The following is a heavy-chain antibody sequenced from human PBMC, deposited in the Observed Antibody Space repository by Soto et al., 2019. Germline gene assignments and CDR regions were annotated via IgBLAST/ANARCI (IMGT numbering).Heavy chain of an antibody. CDR3: TRGGVLRFFSLNNWFDP. J-gene: IGHJ5*02. CDR2: IRSKAYGGTT. Sequence: GGSLRLSCTASGFTFGDYAMSWFRQAPGKGLEWVGFIRSKAYGGTTEYAASVKGRFTISRHDSKSIAYLQMNSLKTEDTAVYYCTRGGVLRFFSLNNWFDPWGQGTLVTVSS. V-gene: IGHV3-49*03. D-gene: IGHD3-3*01. CDR1: GFTFGDYA.